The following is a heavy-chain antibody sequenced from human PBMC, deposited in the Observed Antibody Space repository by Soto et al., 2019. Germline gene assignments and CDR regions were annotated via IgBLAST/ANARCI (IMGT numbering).Heavy chain of an antibody. CDR2: ISWNSGSI. CDR3: AKDSDYIWGSYSYFDY. J-gene: IGHJ4*02. D-gene: IGHD3-16*01. CDR1: RFSFDDYA. V-gene: IGHV3-9*01. Sequence: EVQLVESGGGLVQPGRSLRLSCAASRFSFDDYAMHWVRQAPGKGLEWVSGISWNSGSIDYADSVKGRFTISRDNAKNSLYLQMNSLRAEDTALYYCAKDSDYIWGSYSYFDYWGQGTLVIASS.